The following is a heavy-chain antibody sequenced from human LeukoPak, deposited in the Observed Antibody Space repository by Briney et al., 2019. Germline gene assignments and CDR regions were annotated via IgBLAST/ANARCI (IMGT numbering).Heavy chain of an antibody. Sequence: GGSLRLSCVASGFTFTSYAMSWVRQAPGKGLEWVANIKQDGSDKYYVDSVKGRFTISRDNAKNSLYLQMNSLRAEDTAVYYCAKTYSSTSYYFDYWGQGTLVTVSS. CDR3: AKTYSSTSYYFDY. V-gene: IGHV3-7*01. CDR1: GFTFTSYA. CDR2: IKQDGSDK. J-gene: IGHJ4*02. D-gene: IGHD6-13*01.